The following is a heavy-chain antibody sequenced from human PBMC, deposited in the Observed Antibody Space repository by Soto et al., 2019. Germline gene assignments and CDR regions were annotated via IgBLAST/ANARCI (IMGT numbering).Heavy chain of an antibody. CDR2: INHSGST. J-gene: IGHJ6*02. D-gene: IGHD2-21*02. V-gene: IGHV4-34*01. Sequence: SETLSLTCAVYGGSFSGYYWSWIRQPPGKGLEWIGEINHSGSTNYNPSLKSRVTISVDTSKNQFSLKLSSVTAADTAVYYCARGPYCGGDCYSYYYYYYGMDVWGQGTTVTVSS. CDR3: ARGPYCGGDCYSYYYYYYGMDV. CDR1: GGSFSGYY.